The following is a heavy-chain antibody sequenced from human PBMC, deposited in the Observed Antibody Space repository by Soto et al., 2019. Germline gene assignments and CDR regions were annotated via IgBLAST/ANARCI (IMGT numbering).Heavy chain of an antibody. CDR3: ARQFGGKAHKFSFAD. Sequence: SEPLSLTFTVSGGSISSNSHYWGWVRQPPGKGLEWIGTVYYSGSTYYNPSLKSRVTISMDTSKNRFSLMLSSVTAADTATYFCARQFGGKAHKFSFADWGQGCLVTVSS. V-gene: IGHV4-39*01. J-gene: IGHJ4*01. CDR2: VYYSGST. CDR1: GGSISSNSHY. D-gene: IGHD2-15*01.